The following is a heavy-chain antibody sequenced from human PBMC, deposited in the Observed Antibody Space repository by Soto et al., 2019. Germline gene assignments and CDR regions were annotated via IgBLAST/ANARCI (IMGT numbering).Heavy chain of an antibody. CDR3: ARGRWSLDY. Sequence: PSETLSLSCSVSGGSIISHYWSWIRQPPGKGLEYIGYIHYSGSTDYTPSLKSRLTISVDTSKNQFSLKLSSVTAADTAVYYCARGRWSLDYWGQGTLVTVS. J-gene: IGHJ4*02. CDR2: IHYSGST. CDR1: GGSIISHY. D-gene: IGHD2-15*01. V-gene: IGHV4-59*11.